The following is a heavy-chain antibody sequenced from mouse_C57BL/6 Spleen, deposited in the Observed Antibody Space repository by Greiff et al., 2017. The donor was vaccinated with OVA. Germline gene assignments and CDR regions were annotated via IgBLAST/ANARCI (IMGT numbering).Heavy chain of an antibody. Sequence: VKLMESGAELVKPGASVKVSCKASGYTFTSYWMHWVKQRPGQGLEWIGRIHPSDSDTNYNQKFKGKATLTVDQSSSTAYMQLNSLTSEDSAVYYCARDGVTPAWFAYWGQGTLVTVSA. CDR2: IHPSDSDT. J-gene: IGHJ3*01. V-gene: IGHV1-74*01. CDR1: GYTFTSYW. CDR3: ARDGVTPAWFAY. D-gene: IGHD2-1*01.